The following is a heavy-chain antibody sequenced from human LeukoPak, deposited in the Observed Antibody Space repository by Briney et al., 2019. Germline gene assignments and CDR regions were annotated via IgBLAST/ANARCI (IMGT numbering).Heavy chain of an antibody. CDR2: MNPNSGNT. V-gene: IGHV1-8*01. CDR3: ARVESRYYSSTSCPEDY. J-gene: IGHJ4*02. CDR1: GYTFTSYD. D-gene: IGHD2-2*01. Sequence: ASVKVSCKASGYTFTSYDINWVRQATGQGLEWMGWMNPNSGNTGYAQKFQGRVTMTRNTSISTAYMELSSLRSEDTAVYYCARVESRYYSSTSCPEDYWGQGTLVTVSS.